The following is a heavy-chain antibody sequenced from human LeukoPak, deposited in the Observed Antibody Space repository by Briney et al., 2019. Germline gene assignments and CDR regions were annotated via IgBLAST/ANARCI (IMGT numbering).Heavy chain of an antibody. CDR2: IYYSGST. D-gene: IGHD2-2*01. CDR1: GGSISSYY. Sequence: SETLSLTCTVSGGSISSYYWSWIRQPPGKGLEWIGYIYYSGSTKYNSSLKSRVTISVDTSKNQFSLKLSSVTAADTAVYHCARSHETYSTSPFDSWGQGTLVTVSS. V-gene: IGHV4-59*01. J-gene: IGHJ4*02. CDR3: ARSHETYSTSPFDS.